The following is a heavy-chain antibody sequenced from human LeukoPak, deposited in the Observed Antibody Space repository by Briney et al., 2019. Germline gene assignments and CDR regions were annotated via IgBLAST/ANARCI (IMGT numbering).Heavy chain of an antibody. Sequence: PSETLSLTCTVSGGSISSYYWSWIRQSPGKGLEWIGYIYYSGSTNYNPSLKSRVTISVDTSKNQFSLKLSSVTAADTAVYYCASYYYDSSGRFDYWGQGTLVTVSS. CDR2: IYYSGST. D-gene: IGHD3-22*01. CDR3: ASYYYDSSGRFDY. V-gene: IGHV4-59*12. J-gene: IGHJ4*02. CDR1: GGSISSYY.